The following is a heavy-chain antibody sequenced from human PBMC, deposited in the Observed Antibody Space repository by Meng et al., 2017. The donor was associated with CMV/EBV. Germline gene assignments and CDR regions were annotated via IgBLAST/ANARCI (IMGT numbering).Heavy chain of an antibody. CDR2: ISYDGSNK. CDR3: ARGGGGWELLGSPFDY. CDR1: GFTFSSYA. V-gene: IGHV3-30*04. Sequence: GESLKISCAASGFTFSSYAMHWVRQAPGKGLEWVAVISYDGSNKYYADSVKGRFTISRDNSKNTLYLQMNSLRAEDTAVYYGARGGGGWELLGSPFDYWGQGTLVTVSS. J-gene: IGHJ4*02. D-gene: IGHD1-26*01.